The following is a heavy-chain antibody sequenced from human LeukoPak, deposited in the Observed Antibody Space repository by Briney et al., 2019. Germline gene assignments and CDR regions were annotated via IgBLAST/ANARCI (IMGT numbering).Heavy chain of an antibody. Sequence: GGSLRLSCTASGFTFSTYYMAWVRQAPGKRLEWVSAISGSGGSTYYADSVKGRFTISRDNSKNTLYLQMNSLRAEDTAVYYCASPKMATIRGAFDIWGQGTMVTVSS. CDR3: ASPKMATIRGAFDI. V-gene: IGHV3-23*01. CDR2: ISGSGGST. D-gene: IGHD5-24*01. CDR1: GFTFSTYY. J-gene: IGHJ3*02.